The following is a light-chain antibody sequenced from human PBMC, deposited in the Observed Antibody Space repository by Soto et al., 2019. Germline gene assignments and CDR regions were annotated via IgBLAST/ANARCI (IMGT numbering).Light chain of an antibody. Sequence: QSALTQPRSVSGSPGQSVTVSCTGTSSDVGGYNHVSWYQQHPGKAPKFMVYDVDKRPSGVPDRFSGSKSGNTASLTISGLQAEDEADYYCCSYAGSYTDVFGTGTKLTVL. CDR2: DVD. CDR3: CSYAGSYTDV. J-gene: IGLJ1*01. V-gene: IGLV2-11*01. CDR1: SSDVGGYNH.